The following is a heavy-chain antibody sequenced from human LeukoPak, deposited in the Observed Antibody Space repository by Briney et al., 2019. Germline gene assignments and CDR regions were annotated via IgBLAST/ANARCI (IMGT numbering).Heavy chain of an antibody. V-gene: IGHV1-24*01. J-gene: IGHJ6*03. D-gene: IGHD3-10*01. Sequence: GASVKVSCKVSGYTLTELSMHWVRQAPGKGLEWMGGFDPEDGETIYAQKFQGRVTMTEDTSTDTAYMELSSLRSEDTAVYYCATERITMVRGVITYYYYYYMDVWGKGTTVTVSS. CDR1: GYTLTELS. CDR2: FDPEDGET. CDR3: ATERITMVRGVITYYYYYYMDV.